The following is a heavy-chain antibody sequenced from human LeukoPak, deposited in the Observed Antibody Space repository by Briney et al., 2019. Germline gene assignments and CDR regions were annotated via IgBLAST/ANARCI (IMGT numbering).Heavy chain of an antibody. CDR2: IYYSGST. CDR1: GGSISSYY. CDR3: ARRRDAFDI. J-gene: IGHJ3*02. Sequence: SETLSLTCTVSGGSISSYYWSWIRQPPGKGLEWIGYIYYSGSTNCNPSLKSRVTISVDTSKNQFSLKLNSVTAADTAVYYCARRRDAFDIWGQGTMVTVSS. V-gene: IGHV4-59*01.